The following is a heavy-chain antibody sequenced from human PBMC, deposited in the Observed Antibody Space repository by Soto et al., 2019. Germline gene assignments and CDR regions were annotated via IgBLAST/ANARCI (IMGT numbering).Heavy chain of an antibody. CDR2: INAGNGDT. CDR1: GITYTTYP. V-gene: IGHV1-3*01. Sequence: QVQLVQSGAVVKKPGASVKISCKASGITYTTYPIHWVRQAPGQGLEWMGWINAGNGDTRYSQRFQGRVTLTRDTSATTTYMDLSSLRSEDTSIYYCARAISGYVTWGQGTLVTVSS. J-gene: IGHJ4*02. CDR3: ARAISGYVT. D-gene: IGHD5-12*01.